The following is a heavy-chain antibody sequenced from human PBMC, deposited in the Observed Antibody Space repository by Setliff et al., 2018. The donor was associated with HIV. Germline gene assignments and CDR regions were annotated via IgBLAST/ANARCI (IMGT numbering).Heavy chain of an antibody. J-gene: IGHJ4*02. D-gene: IGHD1-1*01. Sequence: ASVKVSCKTSGYTFTSHDINWVRQAPGQGLEWMGWMSPNSGNTGYTQKLEGRVTFTRDASINTAYLELHSLTSDDTAVYYCARGGTLFYWGQGTLVTVSS. V-gene: IGHV1-8*02. CDR3: ARGGTLFY. CDR1: GYTFTSHD. CDR2: MSPNSGNT.